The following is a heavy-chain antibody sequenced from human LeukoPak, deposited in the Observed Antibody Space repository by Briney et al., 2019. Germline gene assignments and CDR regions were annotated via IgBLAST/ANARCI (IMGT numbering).Heavy chain of an antibody. Sequence: PGGSLRLSCGASGFTFSNSAMYWVRQAPGKGLEFVSVISTNGDRTYYADSVKGRFTISRDNSKNTLYLQMGSLRADDMAVYCCARGVAISSSGWYDTFDYWGQGALVTISS. CDR2: ISTNGDRT. CDR3: ARGVAISSSGWYDTFDY. CDR1: GFTFSNSA. J-gene: IGHJ4*02. D-gene: IGHD6-19*01. V-gene: IGHV3-64*02.